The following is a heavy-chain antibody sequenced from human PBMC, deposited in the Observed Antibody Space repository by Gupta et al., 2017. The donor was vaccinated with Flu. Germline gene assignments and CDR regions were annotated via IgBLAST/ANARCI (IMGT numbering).Heavy chain of an antibody. CDR1: GFTVSSND. J-gene: IGHJ4*01. CDR3: ARVGGYIYGQNWGFFDH. Sequence: EVQLVESGGGLVQIGGSLRLSCAASGFTVSSNDMSWVRQAPGEGLKWVSGIFSGDRTYYADSVKGRFTISRHNSENTLFLQMVSLKTEDTAVYYCARVGGYIYGQNWGFFDHWCHGILVTVSS. D-gene: IGHD5-18*01. CDR2: IFSGDRT. V-gene: IGHV3-53*04.